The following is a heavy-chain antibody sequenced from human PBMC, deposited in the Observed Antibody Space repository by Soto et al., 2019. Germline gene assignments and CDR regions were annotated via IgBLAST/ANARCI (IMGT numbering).Heavy chain of an antibody. J-gene: IGHJ6*02. Sequence: PGESLKISCKGSGYSFTSYWIGWVRQMPGKGLEWMGIIYPGDSDTRYSPSFQGQVTISADKSISTAYLQWSSLKASDTAMYYCARHATVAARRSPAKYYYYGMDVWGQRTTVTVSS. V-gene: IGHV5-51*01. CDR2: IYPGDSDT. D-gene: IGHD6-6*01. CDR3: ARHATVAARRSPAKYYYYGMDV. CDR1: GYSFTSYW.